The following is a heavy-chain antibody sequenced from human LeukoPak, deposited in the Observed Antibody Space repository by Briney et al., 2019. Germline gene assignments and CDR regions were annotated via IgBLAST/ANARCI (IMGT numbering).Heavy chain of an antibody. J-gene: IGHJ4*02. CDR2: IYYSGIT. V-gene: IGHV4-39*01. CDR3: AVPVEMATIYTFDY. D-gene: IGHD5-24*01. Sequence: PSETLSLXCTVSGGSISSSSYYWGWSRQPPGKGPEWIGSIYYSGITYYNPSLKSRVTISVDTSKNQFSLKLSSVTAADTAVYYCAVPVEMATIYTFDYWGQETLVTVSS. CDR1: GGSISSSSYY.